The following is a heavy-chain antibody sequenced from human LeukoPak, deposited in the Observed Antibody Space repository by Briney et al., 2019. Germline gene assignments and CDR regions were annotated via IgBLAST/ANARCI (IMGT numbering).Heavy chain of an antibody. D-gene: IGHD5-12*01. CDR2: ITPFNGNT. V-gene: IGHV1-45*02. Sequence: ASVKVSCKASGYTFTYRYLHWVRQAPGQALEWMGWITPFNGNTNYAQKFQDRVTITRDRSMSTAYMELSRLTSDDTAVYYCARDWGDIVATYQLYYFDYWGQGTLVTVSS. J-gene: IGHJ4*02. CDR3: ARDWGDIVATYQLYYFDY. CDR1: GYTFTYRY.